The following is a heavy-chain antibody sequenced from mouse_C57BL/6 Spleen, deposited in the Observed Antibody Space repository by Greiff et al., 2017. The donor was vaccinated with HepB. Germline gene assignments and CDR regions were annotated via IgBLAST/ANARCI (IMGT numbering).Heavy chain of an antibody. CDR3: ARAPITTVVGDAMDY. Sequence: EVHLVESEGGLVQPGSSMKLSCTASGFTFSDYYMAWVRQVPEKGLEWVANINYDGSSTYYLDSLKSRFIISRDNAKNILYLQMSSLKSEDTATYYCARAPITTVVGDAMDYWGQGTSVTVSS. D-gene: IGHD1-1*01. CDR2: INYDGSST. CDR1: GFTFSDYY. V-gene: IGHV5-16*01. J-gene: IGHJ4*01.